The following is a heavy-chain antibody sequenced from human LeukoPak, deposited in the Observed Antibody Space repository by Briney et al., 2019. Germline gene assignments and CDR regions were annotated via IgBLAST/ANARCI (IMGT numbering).Heavy chain of an antibody. CDR2: IYTSGST. CDR3: ASSLYYYDSSGYYRGDFDY. CDR1: GGSISSGSYY. D-gene: IGHD3-22*01. Sequence: SETLSLTCTVSGGSISSGSYYWSWIRQPAGKGLEWIGRIYTSGSTNYNPSLKSRVTISVDTSKNQFSLKLSSVTAADTAVYYCASSLYYYDSSGYYRGDFDYWGQGTLVTVSS. V-gene: IGHV4-61*02. J-gene: IGHJ4*02.